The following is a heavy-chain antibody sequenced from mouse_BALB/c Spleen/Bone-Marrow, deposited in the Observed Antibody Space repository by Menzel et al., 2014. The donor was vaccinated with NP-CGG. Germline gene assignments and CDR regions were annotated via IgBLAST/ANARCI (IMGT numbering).Heavy chain of an antibody. V-gene: IGHV14-3*02. CDR2: IDPANGNT. CDR1: GFNIKDTY. J-gene: IGHJ2*01. CDR3: ALFFSSAFSY. Sequence: VQLQQSGAELVKPGASVKLSCTASGFNIKDTYMHWVKQRPEQGLEWIGRIDPANGNTKYDPKFQGKATITADTSSNTAYLQLSSLTSEDTAVYYCALFFSSAFSYWGQGTTLALSS.